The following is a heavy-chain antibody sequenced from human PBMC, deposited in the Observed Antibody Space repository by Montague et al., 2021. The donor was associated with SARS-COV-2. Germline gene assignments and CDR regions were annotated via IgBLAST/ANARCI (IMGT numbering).Heavy chain of an antibody. Sequence: SGRFSCAASGFRFRGFALSWVRQAPGKGIEWVSGISASGVSTYLADSAKGRFTVSRDNDKNTLYLQLNSLRVEDTAVYYCAREAGVGTWYFDLWGRGTLVSVSP. D-gene: IGHD1-26*01. J-gene: IGHJ2*01. V-gene: IGHV3-23*01. CDR1: GFRFRGFA. CDR3: AREAGVGTWYFDL. CDR2: ISASGVST.